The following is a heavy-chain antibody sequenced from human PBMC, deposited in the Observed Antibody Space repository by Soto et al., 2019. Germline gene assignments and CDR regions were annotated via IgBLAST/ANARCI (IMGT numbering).Heavy chain of an antibody. V-gene: IGHV4-4*02. D-gene: IGHD6-19*01. CDR1: GGSISSSNW. J-gene: IGHJ6*02. CDR3: ARDFTDSSGPTLGMGV. Sequence: PSETLSLTCAVSGGSISSSNWWSWVRQPPGRGLEWIGEIYHSGSTNYNPSLKSRVTISVDKSKNQFSLKLSSVTAADTAVYYCARDFTDSSGPTLGMGVWGQGTTVTVSS. CDR2: IYHSGST.